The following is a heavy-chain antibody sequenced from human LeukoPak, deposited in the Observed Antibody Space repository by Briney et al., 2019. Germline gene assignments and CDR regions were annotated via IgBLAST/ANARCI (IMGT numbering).Heavy chain of an antibody. CDR1: GFTFSSYS. V-gene: IGHV3-48*01. CDR2: ISSSSSTI. CDR3: AKYLYGDYVGDAFDI. J-gene: IGHJ3*02. Sequence: PGGSLRLSCAASGFTFSSYSMNWVRQAPGKGLEWVSYISSSSSTIYYADSVKARFTVSRDNAKNSLYLQMNSLRADDTAVYYCAKYLYGDYVGDAFDIWGQGTMVTVSS. D-gene: IGHD4-17*01.